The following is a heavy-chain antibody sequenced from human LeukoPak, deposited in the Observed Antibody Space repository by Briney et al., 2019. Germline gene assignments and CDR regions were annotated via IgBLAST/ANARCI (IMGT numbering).Heavy chain of an antibody. V-gene: IGHV3-66*01. D-gene: IGHD3-16*01. CDR1: GSTVSSNY. Sequence: GGSLRLSCAASGSTVSSNYMSWVRQAPGKGLEWVSVIYRGGGTAYADSVKGRFTISRDNSKNTLYPQMDSLRAEDTAVHYCARDVIYASEIYSYGDCWGQGTLVTVSS. CDR3: ARDVIYASEIYSYGDC. CDR2: IYRGGGT. J-gene: IGHJ4*02.